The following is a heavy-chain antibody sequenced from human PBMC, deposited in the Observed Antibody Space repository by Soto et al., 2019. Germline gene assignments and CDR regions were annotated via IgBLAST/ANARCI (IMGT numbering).Heavy chain of an antibody. CDR3: ARESSCSSTSCYSNWFDP. CDR2: IDPSDSYT. Sequence: RGESLKISCKVSGYSFTSYWISWVRQMPGKGLEWMGRIDPSDSYTNYSPSFQGHVTISADKSISTAYLQWSSLKASDTAMYYCARESSCSSTSCYSNWFDPWGQGTLVTVSS. CDR1: GYSFTSYW. V-gene: IGHV5-10-1*01. D-gene: IGHD2-2*01. J-gene: IGHJ5*02.